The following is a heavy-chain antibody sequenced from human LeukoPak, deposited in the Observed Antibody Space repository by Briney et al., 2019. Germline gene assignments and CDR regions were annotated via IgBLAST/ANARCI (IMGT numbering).Heavy chain of an antibody. Sequence: GASVKVSCKVSGYTLTALSMHWVRHGPGKGLEWGWGFDPEDGETIYAQKFQGRVTMTEDTSTDTAYMELTSLRSDDTVMYYCATDPVGYCSANGCYSVDYWGQGTLVTVSS. CDR2: FDPEDGET. CDR1: GYTLTALS. J-gene: IGHJ4*02. D-gene: IGHD2-15*01. CDR3: ATDPVGYCSANGCYSVDY. V-gene: IGHV1-24*01.